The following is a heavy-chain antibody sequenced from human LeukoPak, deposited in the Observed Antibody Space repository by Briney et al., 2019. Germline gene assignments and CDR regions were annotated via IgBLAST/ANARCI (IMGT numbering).Heavy chain of an antibody. CDR3: ARELQLERLAFGKEGSAFDY. V-gene: IGHV3-21*01. CDR2: ITSSSSYI. CDR1: GFTFSTYN. Sequence: PGGSLRLSCAASGFTFSTYNMNWVRHAPGKGLEWISSITSSSSYIYYADSVKGRFTISRDNAKNSLYLQMNRLRADDTAVYYCARELQLERLAFGKEGSAFDYWGQGTLVTVSS. J-gene: IGHJ4*02. D-gene: IGHD1-1*01.